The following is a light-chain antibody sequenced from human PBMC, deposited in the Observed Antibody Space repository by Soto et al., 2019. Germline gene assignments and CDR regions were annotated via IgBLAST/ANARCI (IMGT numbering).Light chain of an antibody. CDR3: RQCNKWPPYT. V-gene: IGKV3-15*01. J-gene: IGKJ2*01. CDR1: QSVSSN. CDR2: GAS. Sequence: EIVMTQSPANLSVSPGERATLSCRASQSVSSNLAWYQQKPGQGPRLLIYGASTRATSIPARFSGSGYGTEFTLTINRLQSEDFAVYYCRQCNKWPPYTVGQGTKLEIK.